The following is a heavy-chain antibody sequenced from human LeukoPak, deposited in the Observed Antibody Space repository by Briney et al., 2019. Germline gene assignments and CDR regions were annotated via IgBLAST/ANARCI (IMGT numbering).Heavy chain of an antibody. Sequence: GGSLRLSCAASGFTFSSYAMHWVRQAPGKGLEWVSAISGSGGSTYYADSVKGRFTISRDNSKNTLYLQMNSLRAEDTAVYYCAKVNYGDYEILDYWGQGTLVTVSS. J-gene: IGHJ4*02. CDR3: AKVNYGDYEILDY. D-gene: IGHD4-17*01. CDR2: ISGSGGST. V-gene: IGHV3-23*01. CDR1: GFTFSSYA.